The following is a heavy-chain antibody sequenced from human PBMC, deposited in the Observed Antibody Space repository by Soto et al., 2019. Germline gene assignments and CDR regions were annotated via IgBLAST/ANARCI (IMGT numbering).Heavy chain of an antibody. J-gene: IGHJ4*02. V-gene: IGHV1-3*01. CDR1: GYTFTSYA. D-gene: IGHD6-13*01. CDR3: ASVTGIAAAGFDY. CDR2: INAGNGNT. Sequence: ASVKDSCEASGYTFTSYAMHWVRQAPGQRLEWMGWINAGNGNTKYSQKFQGRVTITRDTSASTAYMELSSLRSEDTAVYYCASVTGIAAAGFDYWGQGTLVTVSS.